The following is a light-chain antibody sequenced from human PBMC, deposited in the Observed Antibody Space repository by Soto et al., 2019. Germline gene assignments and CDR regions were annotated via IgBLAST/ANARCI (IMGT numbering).Light chain of an antibody. CDR3: QKYGRSPPTYT. J-gene: IGKJ2*01. V-gene: IGKV3-20*01. CDR2: GAS. Sequence: DIVLTQSPGTLSLSPGERAALSCRASQSVNSSYLAWYQQKPVHAPRLLIYGASSRATVIPDRFSGSGSGTDFTLTISRLEPEDFAVYYCQKYGRSPPTYTFGKGTKLEIK. CDR1: QSVNSSY.